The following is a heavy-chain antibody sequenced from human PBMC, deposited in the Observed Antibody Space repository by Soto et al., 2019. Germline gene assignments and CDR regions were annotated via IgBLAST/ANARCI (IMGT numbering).Heavy chain of an antibody. D-gene: IGHD3-9*01. Sequence: QVQLVQSGAEVKKPGASVKVSCKASGYTFSSFGISWVRQAPGQGLEWLGWISVYNGNTKYAQKVQGRVTMTTDTSTTTAHMELRSLRFDDTAVYYCAGASDELRYFDWLPDVFDIWGQGTMVTVSS. CDR3: AGASDELRYFDWLPDVFDI. CDR2: ISVYNGNT. CDR1: GYTFSSFG. V-gene: IGHV1-18*01. J-gene: IGHJ3*02.